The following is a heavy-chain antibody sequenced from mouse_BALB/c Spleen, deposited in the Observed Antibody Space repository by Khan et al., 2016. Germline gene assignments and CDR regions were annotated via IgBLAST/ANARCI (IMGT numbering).Heavy chain of an antibody. D-gene: IGHD1-1*01. CDR1: GFDFSRYW. Sequence: EVKLLESGGGLVQPGGSLKLSCAATGFDFSRYWMSWVRQAPGQGLEWIGEINPDSSTINYTPSLKDKFIISRDNAKNTLYLQMSKVRSEDTALYYCARAGYYGYLAYWGQGTLVTDSA. CDR3: ARAGYYGYLAY. V-gene: IGHV4-1*02. J-gene: IGHJ3*01. CDR2: INPDSSTI.